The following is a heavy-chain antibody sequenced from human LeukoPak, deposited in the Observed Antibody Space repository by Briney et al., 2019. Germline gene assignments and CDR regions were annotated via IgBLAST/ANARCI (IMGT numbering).Heavy chain of an antibody. V-gene: IGHV1-2*02. CDR2: INPNSGGT. CDR1: GYTFTAYY. CDR3: ARVPSVWNFDY. J-gene: IGHJ4*02. D-gene: IGHD5/OR15-5a*01. Sequence: ASVRVSRKASGYTFTAYYIHWVRQAPGQGPEWMGWINPNSGGTRYAQEFQGRVTMTRDTSISTAYMELSSLRSDDTALYYCARVPSVWNFDYWGQGTQVTVSS.